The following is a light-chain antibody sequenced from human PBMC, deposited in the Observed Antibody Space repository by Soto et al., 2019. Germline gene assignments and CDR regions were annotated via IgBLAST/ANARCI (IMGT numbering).Light chain of an antibody. V-gene: IGKV1-27*01. CDR2: AAS. CDR3: QKYNSAPRT. CDR1: QGISNY. Sequence: DIQMTQSPSSLSASVGDRVTITCRASQGISNYLAWYQQKPGKVPKLLIYAASTLQSGVPSRFSGSGSGTDFPLTISRLQPEDGGTYYCQKYNSAPRTFGQGTKVEIK. J-gene: IGKJ1*01.